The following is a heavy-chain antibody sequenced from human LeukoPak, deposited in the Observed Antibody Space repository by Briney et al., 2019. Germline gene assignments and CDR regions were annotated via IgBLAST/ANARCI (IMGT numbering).Heavy chain of an antibody. CDR2: IKSKTDGGTT. V-gene: IGHV3-15*01. CDR1: GFTFSSYS. CDR3: TTAGSDSGYVDDAFDI. Sequence: PGGSLRLFCAASGFTFSSYSMSWVRQAPGKGLEWVGRIKSKTDGGTTDYAAPVKGRFTISRDDSKNTLYLQMNSLKTEDTAVYYCTTAGSDSGYVDDAFDIWGQGTMVTVSS. D-gene: IGHD5-12*01. J-gene: IGHJ3*02.